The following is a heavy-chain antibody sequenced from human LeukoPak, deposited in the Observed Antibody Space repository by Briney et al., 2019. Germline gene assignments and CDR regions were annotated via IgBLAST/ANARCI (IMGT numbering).Heavy chain of an antibody. J-gene: IGHJ5*02. V-gene: IGHV1-69*05. CDR2: IIPIFGTA. CDR1: GGTFSSYA. Sequence: GASVKVSCKASGGTFSSYAISWVRQAPGQGLEWMGGIIPIFGTANYAQKFQGRVTITTDESTSTAYMELSSLRSEDTAVYYCARGFYYYDSSGYLGYNWFDPWGQGTLVTVSS. CDR3: ARGFYYYDSSGYLGYNWFDP. D-gene: IGHD3-22*01.